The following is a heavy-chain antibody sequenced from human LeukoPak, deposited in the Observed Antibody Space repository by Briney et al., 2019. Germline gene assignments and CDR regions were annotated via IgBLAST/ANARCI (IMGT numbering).Heavy chain of an antibody. CDR3: AEDMWRSKELRDFDY. D-gene: IGHD1-26*01. V-gene: IGHV3-43*02. J-gene: IGHJ4*02. CDR2: ISGDGSST. CDR1: GFTFGNYS. Sequence: GGSLRLSCAASGFTFGNYSMSWVRQAPGKGLEWVSLISGDGSSTYYADSVKGRFTISRDNSKRSLYLQMNSLRTEDTTRDHCAEDMWRSKELRDFDYWGQGTLVTVSS.